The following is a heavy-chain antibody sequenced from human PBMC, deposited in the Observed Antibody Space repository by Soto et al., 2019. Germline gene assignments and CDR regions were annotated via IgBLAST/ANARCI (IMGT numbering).Heavy chain of an antibody. Sequence: GGSLRLSCAASGFTFSSFGMSWVRQAPGRGLECVSAISAEGGITYHADSVKGRFTISRDNSKNSLYLQMNSLRDEDTAVYYCAKENYASGVPGPWGQGTLVTVS. CDR2: ISAEGGIT. CDR1: GFTFSSFG. V-gene: IGHV3-23*01. CDR3: AKENYASGVPGP. D-gene: IGHD3-10*01. J-gene: IGHJ5*02.